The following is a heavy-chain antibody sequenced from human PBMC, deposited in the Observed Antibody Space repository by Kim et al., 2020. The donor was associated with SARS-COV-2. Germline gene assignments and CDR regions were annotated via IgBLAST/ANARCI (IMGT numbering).Heavy chain of an antibody. CDR1: GGSISSYY. CDR3: ARGGFRYCTGGVCFSPMGWFDP. V-gene: IGHV4-59*01. J-gene: IGHJ5*02. D-gene: IGHD2-8*02. CDR2: IYYSGST. Sequence: SETLSLTCTVSGGSISSYYWSWIRQPPGKGLEWIGYIYYSGSTNYNPSLKSRVTISVDTSKNQFSLKLSSVTAADTAVYYCARGGFRYCTGGVCFSPMGWFDPWGQEPWSPSPQ.